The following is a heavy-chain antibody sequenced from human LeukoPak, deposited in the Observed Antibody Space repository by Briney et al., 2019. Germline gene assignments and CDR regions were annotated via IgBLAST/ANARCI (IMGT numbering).Heavy chain of an antibody. CDR3: ATASRGDYYYGMDV. D-gene: IGHD3-10*01. Sequence: SVKVSCKASGGTFSSYAISWVRQAPGQGLEWMGGMIPIFGTANYTQKFQGRVTITADESTSTAYMELSSLRSEDTAVYYCATASRGDYYYGMDVWGKGTTVTVSS. J-gene: IGHJ6*04. CDR2: MIPIFGTA. CDR1: GGTFSSYA. V-gene: IGHV1-69*01.